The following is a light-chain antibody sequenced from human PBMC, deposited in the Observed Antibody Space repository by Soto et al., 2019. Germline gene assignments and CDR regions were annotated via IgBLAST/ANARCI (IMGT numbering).Light chain of an antibody. J-gene: IGKJ5*01. Sequence: AIQLTQSPSSLSASVGDRVTITCRASQGISSAFAWYQQKPGKVPRLLIYDVSSLQSGVPSRFSGSGSGTDFTLTISSLQPVDFATYYCQQFDTYPLTFGQGTRLDVK. CDR2: DVS. V-gene: IGKV1-13*02. CDR1: QGISSA. CDR3: QQFDTYPLT.